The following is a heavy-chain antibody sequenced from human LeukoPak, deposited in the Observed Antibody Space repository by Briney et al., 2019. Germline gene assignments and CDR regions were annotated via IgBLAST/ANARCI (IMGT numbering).Heavy chain of an antibody. CDR1: GYSISSGYY. D-gene: IGHD3-9*01. CDR2: IYHSGST. V-gene: IGHV4-38-2*01. Sequence: SETLSLTCAVSGYSISSGYYWGWIRQPRGEGLECIGIIYHSGSTYYNPSVKSRVTISVDKAKNQFSLQLTCLSAADTAVYYCARHHILTGFTGFDPWGQGTLVTVSS. J-gene: IGHJ5*02. CDR3: ARHHILTGFTGFDP.